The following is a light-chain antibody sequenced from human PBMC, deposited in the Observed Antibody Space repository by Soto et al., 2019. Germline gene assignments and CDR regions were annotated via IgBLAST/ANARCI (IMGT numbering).Light chain of an antibody. Sequence: DIQMTQSPSSLSASVRDRVTITCRASQSISSSLNWYHQKPGKAPKLLIYAASSLQSGVPSRFSGSGSGTDFTLTISSLQPEDFATYYCQQSYITPRTFGHGTKVEI. J-gene: IGKJ1*01. V-gene: IGKV1-39*01. CDR2: AAS. CDR1: QSISSS. CDR3: QQSYITPRT.